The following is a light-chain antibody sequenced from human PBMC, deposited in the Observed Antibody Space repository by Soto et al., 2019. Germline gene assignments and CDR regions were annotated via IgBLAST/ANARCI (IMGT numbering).Light chain of an antibody. Sequence: NFMLTQPHSVSESPGKTVTISCTGSSGSIASNYVQWYQQRPGSAPTTMIYEDNQRPSGVPDRFSGSIDSSSNSASLTISGLKTEDEADYYCQSYDSSIAVFGGGTKLTVL. CDR3: QSYDSSIAV. J-gene: IGLJ2*01. CDR2: EDN. CDR1: SGSIASNY. V-gene: IGLV6-57*02.